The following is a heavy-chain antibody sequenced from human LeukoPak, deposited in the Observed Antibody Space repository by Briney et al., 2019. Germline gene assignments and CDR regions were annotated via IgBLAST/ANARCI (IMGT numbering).Heavy chain of an antibody. CDR1: GITFRNYW. D-gene: IGHD6-13*01. CDR3: TVRSSI. J-gene: IGHJ4*02. V-gene: IGHV3-15*01. Sequence: GGSLRLSCVASGITFRNYWMSWIRQAPGKGLEWVARIKSKDDGETIDYNAPVRGRFTISRDDSKNTLYLEMNSLKNEDTAMYYCTVRSSIWSQGTLVTVSS. CDR2: IKSKDDGETI.